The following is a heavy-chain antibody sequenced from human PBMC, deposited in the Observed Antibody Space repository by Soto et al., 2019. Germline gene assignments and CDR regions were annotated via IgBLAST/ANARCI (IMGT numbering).Heavy chain of an antibody. D-gene: IGHD3-22*01. CDR1: VFSFSSHV. J-gene: IGHJ4*02. CDR3: ARPTYYYDSSGPPAY. V-gene: IGHV3-23*01. Sequence: GGSLRLSCAASVFSFSSHVMSWVRQAPGKGLEWVSSISGSGGGTYYADSVKGRFIISRDNSKNTLDLQMNSLRAEDTAVYYCARPTYYYDSSGPPAYWGQGTLVTVSS. CDR2: ISGSGGGT.